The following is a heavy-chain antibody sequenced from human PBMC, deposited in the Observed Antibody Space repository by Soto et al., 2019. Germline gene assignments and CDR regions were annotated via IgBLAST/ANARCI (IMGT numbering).Heavy chain of an antibody. J-gene: IGHJ4*02. D-gene: IGHD3-22*01. CDR3: ARDSNYYDSSGYYYVNNFDY. CDR2: ISSSSSYT. Sequence: EVQLVESGGGLVKPGGSLRLSCAASGFTFSSYSMNWVRQAPGKGLEWVSSISSSSSYTNYADSVKGRFTISRDNAKNSLYLQMNSLRAEDTAVYYCARDSNYYDSSGYYYVNNFDYWGQGTLVTVSS. CDR1: GFTFSSYS. V-gene: IGHV3-21*01.